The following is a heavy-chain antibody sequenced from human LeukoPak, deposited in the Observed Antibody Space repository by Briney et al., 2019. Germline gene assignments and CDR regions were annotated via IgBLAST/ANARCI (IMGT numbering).Heavy chain of an antibody. D-gene: IGHD7-27*01. Sequence: PSETLSLTCTVSGGSISSSSYYWGWIRQPPGKGLEWIGSIYYSGSTYYNPSLKSRVTISVDTSKNQFYLKLSSVTAADTAVYYCARHPPNWGIKYFDLWGRGTLVTVSS. CDR3: ARHPPNWGIKYFDL. J-gene: IGHJ2*01. V-gene: IGHV4-39*01. CDR2: IYYSGST. CDR1: GGSISSSSYY.